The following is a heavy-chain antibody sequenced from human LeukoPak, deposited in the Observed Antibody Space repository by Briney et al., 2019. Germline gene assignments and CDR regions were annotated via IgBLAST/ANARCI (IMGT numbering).Heavy chain of an antibody. D-gene: IGHD3-10*01. CDR1: GFTFSSYS. Sequence: SGGSLRLSCAASGFTFSSYSMNWVRQATGKGLEWVSSISSSSSYIYYADSVKGRFTISRDNAKNSLYLQMSSLRAEDTAVYYCARDGEDYYDSWGQGTLVTVSS. V-gene: IGHV3-21*01. J-gene: IGHJ4*02. CDR2: ISSSSSYI. CDR3: ARDGEDYYDS.